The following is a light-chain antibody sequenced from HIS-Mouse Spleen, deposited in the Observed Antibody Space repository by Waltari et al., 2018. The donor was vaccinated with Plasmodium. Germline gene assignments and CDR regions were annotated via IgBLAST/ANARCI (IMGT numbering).Light chain of an antibody. J-gene: IGKJ3*01. CDR1: QSVSSN. Sequence: EIVMTQSPATLSVSPGARATLSCRASQSVSSNLAWYQQEPGQAPRLRSHGASTRATGIPARVSGSGSGTEFTLTISSLQSEDFEVYYCQQYNNWSFTFGPGTKVDIK. CDR2: GAS. CDR3: QQYNNWSFT. V-gene: IGKV3-15*01.